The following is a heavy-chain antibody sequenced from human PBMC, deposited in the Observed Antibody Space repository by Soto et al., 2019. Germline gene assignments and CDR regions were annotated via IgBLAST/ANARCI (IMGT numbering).Heavy chain of an antibody. CDR2: IYYSGST. Sequence: SATLSLTCSVSGGSISSGEYYWSWILQSPVKGVEWIGFIYYSGSTCYIPSLKIRVTISVDTSKNQFSLKLSSVTAADTAVFFYDTATAEFD. CDR3: DTATAEFD. J-gene: IGHJ5*01. CDR1: GGSISSGEYY. V-gene: IGHV4-30-4*01.